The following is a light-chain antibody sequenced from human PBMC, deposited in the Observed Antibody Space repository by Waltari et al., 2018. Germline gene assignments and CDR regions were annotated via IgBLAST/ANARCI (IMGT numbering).Light chain of an antibody. J-gene: IGLJ7*01. CDR3: GTWDSSLSGAV. CDR2: ENS. CDR1: SSNIGSNY. Sequence: QSVLTQPPSVSAAPGQRVTISCSGGSSNIGSNYVSWYRQFPRTAPKLLIYENSELPSGIPGRFAGSKSGKSATLDITGLQAGDEADYYCGTWDSSLSGAVFGGGTHLPVL. V-gene: IGLV1-51*02.